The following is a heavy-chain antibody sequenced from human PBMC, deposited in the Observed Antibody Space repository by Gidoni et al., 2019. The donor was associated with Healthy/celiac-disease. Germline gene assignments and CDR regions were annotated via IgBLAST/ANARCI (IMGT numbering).Heavy chain of an antibody. V-gene: IGHV3-21*01. CDR1: GFTFSSYS. Sequence: EVQLVASGGGLVKPGGSLRLSCASSGFTFSSYSLNWVRQAPGKGLEWVSSISSSSSYIYYADSVKGRFTISRDNAKNSLYLQMNSLRAEDTAVYYCARDYGVVVKTTFYGAFDYWGQGTLVTVSS. CDR3: ARDYGVVVKTTFYGAFDY. D-gene: IGHD3-22*01. CDR2: ISSSSSYI. J-gene: IGHJ4*02.